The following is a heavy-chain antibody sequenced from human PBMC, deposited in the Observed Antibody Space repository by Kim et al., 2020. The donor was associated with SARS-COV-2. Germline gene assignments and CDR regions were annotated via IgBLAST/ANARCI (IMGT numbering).Heavy chain of an antibody. V-gene: IGHV3-53*01. CDR2: IYSGGDA. D-gene: IGHD6-13*01. CDR1: GFTVSNNY. CDR3: ARGGAAAASY. J-gene: IGHJ4*02. Sequence: GGSLRLSCAASGFTVSNNYMRWVRQAPGKGLEWVSTIYSGGDAYYADSVKGRLTVSRDSSRNTLYLQRNSLRAEDTAVYYCARGGAAAASYWGQGTLVTVSS.